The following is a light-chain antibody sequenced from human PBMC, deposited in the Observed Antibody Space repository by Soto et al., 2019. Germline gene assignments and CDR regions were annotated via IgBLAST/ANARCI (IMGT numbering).Light chain of an antibody. J-gene: IGKJ1*01. CDR3: QQYNSYPWT. CDR1: QSISSW. CDR2: KAS. V-gene: IGKV1-5*03. Sequence: DIQMTHSPSTLSASLLYRFTITCRASQSISSWLAWYQQKPGKAPKLLIYKASSLESGVPSRFSGSGSGTEFTLTISSLQPDDFATYYCQQYNSYPWTFGQGTKVDIK.